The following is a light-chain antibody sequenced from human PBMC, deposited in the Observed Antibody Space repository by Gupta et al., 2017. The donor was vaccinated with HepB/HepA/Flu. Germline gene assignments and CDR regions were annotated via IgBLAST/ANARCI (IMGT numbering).Light chain of an antibody. J-gene: IGLJ1*01. CDR1: SSDVGGYNY. V-gene: IGLV2-14*03. Sequence: QSALTQPAPVSGSPGQSITISCTGTSSDVGGYNYVSWYQQHPGKAPKVMIYDVSNRPSGVSDRFSGSKSGNTASLTISGLQAEDEADYFCNSYTSTNTLYVFGTGTKVTVL. CDR2: DVS. CDR3: NSYTSTNTLYV.